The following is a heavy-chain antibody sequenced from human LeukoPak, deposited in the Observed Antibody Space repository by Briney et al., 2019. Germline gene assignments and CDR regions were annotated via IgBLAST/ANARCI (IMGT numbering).Heavy chain of an antibody. D-gene: IGHD6-19*01. CDR2: IYYSGST. J-gene: IGHJ4*02. CDR1: GGTISSYY. V-gene: IGHV4-59*01. CDR3: ARVRASYSSGWYLDY. Sequence: SETLSLTCTVSGGTISSYYWSWIRQPPGKGREWIGYIYYSGSTNYNPSLKSRVTISVDTSKKQFSLKLSSVTAADTAVYYCARVRASYSSGWYLDYWGQGTLVTVSS.